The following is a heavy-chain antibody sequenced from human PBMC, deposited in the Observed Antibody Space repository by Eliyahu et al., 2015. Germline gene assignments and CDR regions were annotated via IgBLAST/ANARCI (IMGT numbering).Heavy chain of an antibody. J-gene: IGHJ2*01. CDR1: XFTFSSYA. D-gene: IGHD1-7*01. V-gene: IGHV3-30-3*01. CDR2: ISYDGSNK. CDR3: ARPNWNYEYFDL. Sequence: QVQLVESGGGVVQPGXXXRLXXXASXFTFSSYAMHWVRQXPGKGLEWVAVISYDGSNKYYADSVKGRFTISRDNSKNTLYLQMNSLRAEDTAVYYCARPNWNYEYFDLWGRGTLVTVSS.